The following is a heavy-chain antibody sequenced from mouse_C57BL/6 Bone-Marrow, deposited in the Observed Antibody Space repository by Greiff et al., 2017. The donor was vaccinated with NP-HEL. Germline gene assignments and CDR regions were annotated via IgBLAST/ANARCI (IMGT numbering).Heavy chain of an antibody. CDR1: GFNIKDDY. V-gene: IGHV14-4*01. CDR3: TTPGPLYAMDY. D-gene: IGHD3-3*01. CDR2: IDPENGDT. Sequence: VQLKESGAELVRPGASVKLSCTASGFNIKDDYMHWVKQRPEQGLEWIGWIDPENGDTEYASKFPGQATITADTSSNTAYLQLSRLTSEDTAVYYCTTPGPLYAMDYWGQGTSVTVSS. J-gene: IGHJ4*01.